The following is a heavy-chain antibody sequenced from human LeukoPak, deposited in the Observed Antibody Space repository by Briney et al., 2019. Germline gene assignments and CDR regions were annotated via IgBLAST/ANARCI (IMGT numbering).Heavy chain of an antibody. CDR3: ARDFAGPPQGAFDI. CDR2: IKKDGSER. Sequence: GGSLRLSCAASGFTFSSYWMNWVRQAPGKGLEWVANIKKDGSERYYVDSVKGRFTISRDNTKKSLYLQMNTLRAEDTAVYYCARDFAGPPQGAFDIWGQGTMVTVSS. J-gene: IGHJ3*02. D-gene: IGHD1-26*01. CDR1: GFTFSSYW. V-gene: IGHV3-7*01.